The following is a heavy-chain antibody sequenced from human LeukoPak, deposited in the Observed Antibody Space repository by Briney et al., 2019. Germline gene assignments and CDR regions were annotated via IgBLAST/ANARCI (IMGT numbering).Heavy chain of an antibody. CDR2: IYYSGST. D-gene: IGHD4-17*01. CDR1: GGSISSSSYY. V-gene: IGHV4-39*07. J-gene: IGHJ4*02. Sequence: PSETLSLTCTVSGGSISSSSYYWGWIRQPPGKGLEWIGSIYYSGSTYYNPSLKSRVTISVDRSKNQFSLNLTSVTAADTAVYYCARDGIGGVEKFPHGDTSYFDYWGQGTLVTVSS. CDR3: ARDGIGGVEKFPHGDTSYFDY.